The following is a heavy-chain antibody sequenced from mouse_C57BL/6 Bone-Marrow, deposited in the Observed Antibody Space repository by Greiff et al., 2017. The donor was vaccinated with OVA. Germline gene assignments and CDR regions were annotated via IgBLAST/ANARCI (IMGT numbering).Heavy chain of an antibody. J-gene: IGHJ2*01. D-gene: IGHD2-3*01. Sequence: QVQLQQPGTELVKPRASVKLSCKASGYTFTSYWMHWVKQRPGQGLEWIGNINPSNGGTNYNEKFKSKATLTVDKSSSTAYMQRSSLTSEDSAVYYCASLIYDGYYFDYWGQGTTLTVSS. CDR3: ASLIYDGYYFDY. CDR2: INPSNGGT. CDR1: GYTFTSYW. V-gene: IGHV1-53*01.